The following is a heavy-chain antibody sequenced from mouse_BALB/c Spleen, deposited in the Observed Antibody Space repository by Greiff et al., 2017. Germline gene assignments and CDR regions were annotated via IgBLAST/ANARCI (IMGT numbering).Heavy chain of an antibody. J-gene: IGHJ4*01. Sequence: EVQLQESGTVLVRPGASVKMSCTASGYSFTSYWMHWVKQRPGQGLEWIGAIYPGNSDTSYNQKFKGKAKLTAVTSASTAYMELSSLTNEDSAVYYCTKSLYDGYYPAMDYWGQGTSVTVSA. CDR3: TKSLYDGYYPAMDY. V-gene: IGHV1-5*01. CDR2: IYPGNSDT. D-gene: IGHD2-3*01. CDR1: GYSFTSYW.